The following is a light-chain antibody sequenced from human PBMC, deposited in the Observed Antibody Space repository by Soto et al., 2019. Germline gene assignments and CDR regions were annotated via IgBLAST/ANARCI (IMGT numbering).Light chain of an antibody. CDR2: DAS. Sequence: DIQMTQSPSTLSASVVDRVTITCRASQGISNWLAWYQQKPGKPPKLLIYDASGLDSGVPSRFSGSGYGTEFTLTISSLQPEDFATYYCQQLNSYPITFGQGTRLEIK. CDR1: QGISNW. CDR3: QQLNSYPIT. V-gene: IGKV1-5*01. J-gene: IGKJ5*01.